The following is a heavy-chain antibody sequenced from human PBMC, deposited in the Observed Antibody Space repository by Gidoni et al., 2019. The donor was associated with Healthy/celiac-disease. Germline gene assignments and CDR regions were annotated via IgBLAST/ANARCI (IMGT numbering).Heavy chain of an antibody. V-gene: IGHV3-23*01. Sequence: GGSLRLSCAASGFTFSSYAMSWVRQAPGKGLEWVSAISGSGGSTYYADSVKGRFTISRDNSKNTLYLQMNSLRAEDTAVYYCAKDKTIVVVPAAPPGWFDPWGQGTLVTVSS. CDR2: ISGSGGST. J-gene: IGHJ5*02. CDR1: GFTFSSYA. CDR3: AKDKTIVVVPAAPPGWFDP. D-gene: IGHD2-2*01.